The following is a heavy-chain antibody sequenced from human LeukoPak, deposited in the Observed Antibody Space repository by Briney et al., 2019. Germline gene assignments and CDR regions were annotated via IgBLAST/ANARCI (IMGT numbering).Heavy chain of an antibody. CDR3: AKGIAVAGWFDP. J-gene: IGHJ5*02. CDR1: GFTFSSYA. D-gene: IGHD6-19*01. Sequence: GGSLRLSCAASGFTFSSYAMSWVRQAPGKGLEWVSAISGSGGSTYYADSVKGRFTISRDNSKNTLYLQMDSLRAEDTAVYYCAKGIAVAGWFDPWGQGTLVTVSS. V-gene: IGHV3-23*01. CDR2: ISGSGGST.